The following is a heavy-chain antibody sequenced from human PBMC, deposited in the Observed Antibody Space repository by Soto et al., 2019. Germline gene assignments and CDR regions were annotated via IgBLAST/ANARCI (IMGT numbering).Heavy chain of an antibody. J-gene: IGHJ5*02. CDR1: VDSISSYF. D-gene: IGHD3-10*01. CDR3: ARQNFGEGWFDP. CDR2: IHTTGIT. V-gene: IGHV4-4*07. Sequence: SETLSLTCNVSVDSISSYFCNWIRQPAGKAPEWIGRIHTTGITNNNPSLKSRVTMSVDTSKSQFSLKLRSVTAADTAVYYCARQNFGEGWFDPWGQGTLVTVSS.